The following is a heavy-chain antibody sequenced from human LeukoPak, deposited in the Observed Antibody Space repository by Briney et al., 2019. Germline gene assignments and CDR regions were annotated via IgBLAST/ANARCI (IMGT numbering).Heavy chain of an antibody. CDR2: IYYSGST. J-gene: IGHJ4*02. Sequence: PSETLSLTCTVSGGSISSYYWSWIRQPPGKGLKWIGYIYYSGSTNYNPSLKSRVTISVDTSKNQFSLKLSSVTAADTAVYYCARATVTHYSEFDYWGQGTLVTVSS. D-gene: IGHD4-17*01. V-gene: IGHV4-59*01. CDR3: ARATVTHYSEFDY. CDR1: GGSISSYY.